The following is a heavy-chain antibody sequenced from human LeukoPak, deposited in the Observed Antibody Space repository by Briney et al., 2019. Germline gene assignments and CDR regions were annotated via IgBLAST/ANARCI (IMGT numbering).Heavy chain of an antibody. V-gene: IGHV4-59*01. J-gene: IGHJ3*02. CDR2: IYYSGST. CDR3: ARSSYYYAADAFDI. D-gene: IGHD3-10*01. CDR1: GGPISSYY. Sequence: SETLSLTCTVSGGPISSYYWSWIRQPPGKGLEWIGYIYYSGSTNYNPSLKSRVTISVDTSKNQFSLKLSSVTAADTAVYYCARSSYYYAADAFDIWGQGTMVTVSS.